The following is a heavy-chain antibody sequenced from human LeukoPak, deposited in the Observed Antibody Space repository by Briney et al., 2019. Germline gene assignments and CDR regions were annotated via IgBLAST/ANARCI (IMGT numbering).Heavy chain of an antibody. CDR3: ARSIAAAGTIYAGY. Sequence: GASVTASCKASGYTFTGYYMHWVRQAPGPGLEWMGWISPNSGGTNYAQKFQGRVTMTRDTSISTAYMELSRLRSDDTAVYYCARSIAAAGTIYAGYWGQGTLVTVSS. CDR1: GYTFTGYY. J-gene: IGHJ4*02. V-gene: IGHV1-2*02. CDR2: ISPNSGGT. D-gene: IGHD6-13*01.